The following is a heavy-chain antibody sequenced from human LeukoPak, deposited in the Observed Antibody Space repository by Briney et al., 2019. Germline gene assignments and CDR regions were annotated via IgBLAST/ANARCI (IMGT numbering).Heavy chain of an antibody. J-gene: IGHJ5*02. CDR1: GGSISSSSYS. CDR2: IYYSGST. D-gene: IGHD5-18*01. Sequence: SETLSLTCTVSGGSISSSSYSWGCIRQPPGKGLEWIVSIYYSGSTYYNPSLKSRVTISVDTSKNQFSLKLSSVTAADTAVYYCARRGYSYGYRWFDPWGQGTLVTVSS. V-gene: IGHV4-39*01. CDR3: ARRGYSYGYRWFDP.